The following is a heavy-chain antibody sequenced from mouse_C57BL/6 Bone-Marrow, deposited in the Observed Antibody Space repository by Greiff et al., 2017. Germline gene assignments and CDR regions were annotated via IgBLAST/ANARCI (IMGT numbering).Heavy chain of an antibody. CDR1: GYTFTSYW. CDR3: GRDYYCDGYYFDY. CDR2: IYPGSGGT. J-gene: IGHJ2*01. Sequence: QVQLKQPGAELVKPGASVKMSCKASGYTFTSYWITWVKQRPGQGLEWIGVIYPGSGGTNYNEKFKSKATLTVDTSSSTAYMQLSSLTSEDSAVYYCGRDYYCDGYYFDYRGQGTTLTVSS. D-gene: IGHD1-1*01. V-gene: IGHV1-55*01.